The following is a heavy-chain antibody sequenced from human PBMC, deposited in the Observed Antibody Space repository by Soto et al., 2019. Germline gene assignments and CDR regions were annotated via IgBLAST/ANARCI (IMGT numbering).Heavy chain of an antibody. J-gene: IGHJ5*02. D-gene: IGHD3-10*01. V-gene: IGHV5-10-1*01. CDR1: GYRFSTYW. CDR3: ARHRGEAFDP. Sequence: GESLKISCKGSGYRFSTYWIRWVRQMPGKGLEWMGRIDPGDSYTNYSPSFQGHVTISADKSISTAYLQWSSLKASDTAMYYCARHRGEAFDPWGQGTLVTVSS. CDR2: IDPGDSYT.